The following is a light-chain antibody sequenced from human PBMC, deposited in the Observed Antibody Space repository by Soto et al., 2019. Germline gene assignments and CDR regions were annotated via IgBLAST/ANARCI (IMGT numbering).Light chain of an antibody. J-gene: IGLJ3*02. CDR3: QTWDTDIRV. Sequence: QSVLTQSPSASASLGASVKLTCTLSSGHRNYAIAWHQQQPGKGPRYLMKLNSDGSHSKGDEIPDRFSGSSSGAERYLTISSLQSEDEADYYCQTWDTDIRVFGGGTKLTVL. CDR1: SGHRNYA. V-gene: IGLV4-69*01. CDR2: LNSDGSH.